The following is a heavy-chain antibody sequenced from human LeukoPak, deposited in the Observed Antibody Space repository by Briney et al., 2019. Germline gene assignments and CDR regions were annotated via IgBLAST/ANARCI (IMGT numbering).Heavy chain of an antibody. CDR3: ARGGILYYYDSSGCLY. CDR1: RFTFSSDG. D-gene: IGHD3-22*01. J-gene: IGHJ4*02. CDR2: IWYDGSNK. Sequence: GGSLRLSCAASRFTFSSDGMHWVRQAPGKGLEWVAVIWYDGSNKYYADSVKGRFTISRDNSKNTLYLQMNSLRAEDTAVYYCARGGILYYYDSSGCLYWGQGTLVTVSS. V-gene: IGHV3-33*01.